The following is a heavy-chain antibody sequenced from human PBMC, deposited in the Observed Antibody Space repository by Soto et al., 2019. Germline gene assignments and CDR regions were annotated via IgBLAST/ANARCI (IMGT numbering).Heavy chain of an antibody. J-gene: IGHJ4*02. CDR1: GGTFSTYG. V-gene: IGHV1-69*13. Sequence: SVKVSCKASGGTFSTYGMDWVRQAPGQGLEWMGGIIPLFGTAKYAQNFQGRITITADESTNTAYMELRSLRSQDTAVYYCARGVHYHSSGYYYFYWGPGSLLTV. CDR3: ARGVHYHSSGYYYFY. D-gene: IGHD3-22*01. CDR2: IIPLFGTA.